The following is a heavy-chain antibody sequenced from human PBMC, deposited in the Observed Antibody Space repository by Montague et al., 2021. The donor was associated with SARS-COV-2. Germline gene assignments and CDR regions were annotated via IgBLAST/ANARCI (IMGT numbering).Heavy chain of an antibody. Sequence: TLSLTCTVPGGTISSGSYYWSWIRQPAGKGLEWIGRIYTSGSTNYNPSLKSRVTISVDTSKNQFSLKLSSVTAADTAVYYCARADFWRGYLYFDYWGQGTLVTVSS. CDR2: IYTSGST. CDR1: GGTISSGSYY. V-gene: IGHV4-61*02. J-gene: IGHJ4*02. CDR3: ARADFWRGYLYFDY. D-gene: IGHD3-3*01.